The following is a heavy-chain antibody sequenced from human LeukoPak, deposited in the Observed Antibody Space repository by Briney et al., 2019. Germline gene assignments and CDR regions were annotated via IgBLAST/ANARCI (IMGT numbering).Heavy chain of an antibody. CDR3: ARLNYYGFDY. CDR2: IYYSGST. V-gene: IGHV4-39*01. CDR1: GGSISGSSYY. D-gene: IGHD1-26*01. J-gene: IGHJ4*02. Sequence: SETLSLTCTVSGGSISGSSYYWGWIRQPPGKGLEWIATIYYSGSTYYNASLKSRITIAVDTSKSQFSLKLSSVTAADTAVYYCARLNYYGFDYWGQGTLVTFSS.